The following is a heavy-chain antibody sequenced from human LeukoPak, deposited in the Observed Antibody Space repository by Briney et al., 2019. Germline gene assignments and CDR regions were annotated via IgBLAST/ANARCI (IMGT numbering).Heavy chain of an antibody. J-gene: IGHJ4*02. D-gene: IGHD3-10*01. CDR3: ARRPVRGVIGLDC. CDR1: GDSITGYY. CDR2: IYYTGNT. V-gene: IGHV4-39*07. Sequence: SETLSLTCSVSGDSITGYYWGWIRQPPGKGLEWIGNIYYTGNTYYNSSLKSRVTISLDTSKNQFSLKLSSVTAADTAVYYCARRPVRGVIGLDCWGQGTLVTVSS.